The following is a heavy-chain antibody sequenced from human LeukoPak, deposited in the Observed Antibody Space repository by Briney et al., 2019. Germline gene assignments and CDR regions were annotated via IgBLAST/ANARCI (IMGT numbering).Heavy chain of an antibody. CDR3: ARSPDSSGWYWGY. D-gene: IGHD6-19*01. CDR2: IYYSGST. V-gene: IGHV4-31*03. J-gene: IGHJ4*02. CDR1: GGSISSGGYY. Sequence: PSETLSLTCTVSGGSISSGGYYWSWIRQHPGKGLEWIGYIYYSGSTYYNPSLKSRVTISVDTSKNQFSLKLSSVTAADTAVYYCARSPDSSGWYWGYWGQGTLVTVSS.